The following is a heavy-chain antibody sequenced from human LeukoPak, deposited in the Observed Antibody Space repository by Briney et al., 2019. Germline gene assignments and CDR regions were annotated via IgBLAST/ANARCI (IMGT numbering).Heavy chain of an antibody. D-gene: IGHD3-9*01. CDR2: ISRSSSHI. CDR1: GFTFSSYI. CDR3: ARKVPYYDILTGDHPFDY. V-gene: IGHV3-21*01. Sequence: GGSLRLSCAASGFTFSSYIMIWVRQAPGKGLEWVSAISRSSSHIYYADSVKGRFTMSRDNAKNSLFLQMNRMRAEDTAVYYCARKVPYYDILTGDHPFDYWGQGTLVTVSS. J-gene: IGHJ4*02.